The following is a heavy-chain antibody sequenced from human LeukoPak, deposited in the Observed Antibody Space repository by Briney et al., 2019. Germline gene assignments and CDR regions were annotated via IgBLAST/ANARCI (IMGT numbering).Heavy chain of an antibody. CDR1: GFTFSSYS. J-gene: IGHJ4*02. D-gene: IGHD6-25*01. CDR2: ISSSSSYI. CDR3: ARVPEQRHWNFDY. Sequence: GGSLRLSCAASGFTFSSYSMNWVRQAPGKGLEWVSSISSSSSYIYYADSVKGRFTIPRDNAKNSLYLQMNSLRAEDTAVYYCARVPEQRHWNFDYWDQGTLVTVSS. V-gene: IGHV3-21*01.